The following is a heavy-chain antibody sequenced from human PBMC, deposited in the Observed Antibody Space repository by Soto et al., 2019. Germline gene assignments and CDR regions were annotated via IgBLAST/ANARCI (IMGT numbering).Heavy chain of an antibody. CDR2: ISGSGGST. D-gene: IGHD3-22*01. J-gene: IGHJ4*02. CDR3: AKGKVYYYDSSGAFDY. Sequence: GGSLRLSCAASGFTFSSYAMSWVRQAPGKGLEWVSAISGSGGSTYYADSVKGRFTISRDNSKNTLYLQMNSLRAEDTAVYYCAKGKVYYYDSSGAFDYWGQGTLVTVSS. CDR1: GFTFSSYA. V-gene: IGHV3-23*01.